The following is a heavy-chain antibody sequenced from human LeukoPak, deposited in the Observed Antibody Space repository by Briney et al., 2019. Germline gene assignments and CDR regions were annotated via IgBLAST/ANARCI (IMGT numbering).Heavy chain of an antibody. CDR2: INHSGST. J-gene: IGHJ4*02. Sequence: PSETLSLTCAVYGGSFSGYYWSWIRQPPGKGLEWIGEINHSGSTNDNPSLKSRVTISVDTTKNQFSLKLSSVTAADTAVYYCARETSYYYDSSGYYDRWGQGTLVTVSS. CDR1: GGSFSGYY. D-gene: IGHD3-22*01. V-gene: IGHV4-34*01. CDR3: ARETSYYYDSSGYYDR.